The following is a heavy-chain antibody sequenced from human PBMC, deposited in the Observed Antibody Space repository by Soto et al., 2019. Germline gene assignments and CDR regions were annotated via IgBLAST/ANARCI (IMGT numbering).Heavy chain of an antibody. CDR1: GYSISTGYY. CDR2: IYHSGST. V-gene: IGHV4-38-2*02. Sequence: PSETLSLTCTVSGYSISTGYYWGWIRQPPGKGLEWIGSIYHSGSTYYNPSLKSRVTISVDTSKNQFSLNLSSVTAADTAVYYCARSSYYATSGYMNWFDPWGQGTLVTV. J-gene: IGHJ5*02. CDR3: ARSSYYATSGYMNWFDP. D-gene: IGHD3-22*01.